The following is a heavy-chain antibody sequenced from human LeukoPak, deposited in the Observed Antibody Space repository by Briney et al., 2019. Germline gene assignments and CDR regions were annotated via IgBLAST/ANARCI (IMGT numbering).Heavy chain of an antibody. V-gene: IGHV3-30*02. CDR2: IRYDGSNK. J-gene: IGHJ4*02. CDR1: GFTFSSYG. Sequence: GGSLRLSCAASGFTFSSYGMHWVRQAPGKGLEWVAFIRYDGSNKYYADSVKGRFTISRDNSKNTLYLQMNSLRAEDTAVYYCAADDVSRFDYWGQGTLVTVSS. CDR3: AADDVSRFDY.